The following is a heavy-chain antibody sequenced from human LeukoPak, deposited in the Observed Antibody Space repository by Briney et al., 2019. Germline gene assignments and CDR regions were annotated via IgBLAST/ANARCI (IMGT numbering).Heavy chain of an antibody. CDR2: INHRGSA. CDR1: GGSFSGHC. Sequence: SETLSLTCAVYGGSFSGHCWTWIRQSPEKALEWVGEINHRGSAHYAPSLRSRVTISVDTAKNQFSLRLNSVTAADTAVYYCARGVVAGSLGDYYYYMDAWGKGTTVTVSS. D-gene: IGHD6-19*01. J-gene: IGHJ6*03. CDR3: ARGVVAGSLGDYYYYMDA. V-gene: IGHV4-34*01.